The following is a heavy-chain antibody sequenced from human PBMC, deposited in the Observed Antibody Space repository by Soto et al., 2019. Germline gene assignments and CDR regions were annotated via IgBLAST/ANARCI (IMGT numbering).Heavy chain of an antibody. CDR3: ARYIPGVRYYGMDV. CDR1: GFTFSSYA. CDR2: IGESGTPT. V-gene: IGHV3-23*01. J-gene: IGHJ6*02. D-gene: IGHD2-2*01. Sequence: EVQLLESGGGLVQPGGSLRLSCAASGFTFSSYAMKWVRQAPGKGLEWVSLIGESGTPTYYADSVKGRFTISRENSGNTLFLEMYSLRAEETAVYYCARYIPGVRYYGMDVWGQGTTVTVSS.